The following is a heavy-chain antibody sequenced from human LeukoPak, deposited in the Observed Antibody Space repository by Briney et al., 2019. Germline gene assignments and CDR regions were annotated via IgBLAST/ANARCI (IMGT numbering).Heavy chain of an antibody. CDR1: GFTFSSYS. V-gene: IGHV3-21*01. CDR3: ARDPSRYCSGGSCPGFVDY. J-gene: IGHJ4*02. D-gene: IGHD2-15*01. CDR2: ISSSSSYI. Sequence: PGGSLGLSCAASGFTFSSYSMDWVRQAPGKGLEWVSSISSSSSYIYYADSVKGRFTISRDNAKNSLYLQMNSLRAEDTAVYYCARDPSRYCSGGSCPGFVDYWGQGTLVTVSS.